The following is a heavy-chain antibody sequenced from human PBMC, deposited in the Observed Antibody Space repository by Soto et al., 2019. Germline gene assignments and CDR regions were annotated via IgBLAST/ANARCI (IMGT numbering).Heavy chain of an antibody. D-gene: IGHD4-4*01. CDR3: AKENDYSIIESNWFDA. Sequence: EVSLLESGGHLVAPGESLRLSCVASGFSFSSSALTWVRQAPGKGLEWVADISGQGGTTYYADSVKGRFIISRDNSKNTLSLQMTSLRVEDTAVYYCAKENDYSIIESNWFDAWGPGTLGTVSS. J-gene: IGHJ5*02. CDR1: GFSFSSSA. CDR2: ISGQGGTT. V-gene: IGHV3-23*01.